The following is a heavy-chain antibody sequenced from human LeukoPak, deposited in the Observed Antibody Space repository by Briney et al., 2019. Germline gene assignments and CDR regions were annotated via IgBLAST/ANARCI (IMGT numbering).Heavy chain of an antibody. Sequence: SEALSLTCTVSGGSISSYYWTWIRQPAGKGLEYIGRMYTSGSTNYNPSLKSRVTMSVDTSKNQFSLKLSSVTAADTAMYYCAGSRYCGGGTCYATFDYWGQGTLVTVSS. CDR3: AGSRYCGGGTCYATFDY. V-gene: IGHV4-4*07. CDR1: GGSISSYY. D-gene: IGHD2-15*01. J-gene: IGHJ4*02. CDR2: MYTSGST.